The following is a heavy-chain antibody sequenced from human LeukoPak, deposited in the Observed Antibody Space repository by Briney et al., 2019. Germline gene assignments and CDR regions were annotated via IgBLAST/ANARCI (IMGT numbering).Heavy chain of an antibody. CDR3: ARGPERFSDGDWFDP. CDR1: GGTFSNYDFTFTSYA. V-gene: IGHV1-2*02. Sequence: ASVNVSCKASGGTFSNYDFTFTSYAITWVRQAPGQGLEWMGWINPNSGGTNYAQKFQGRVTMTRETSISTAYMELSRLRSDDTAVYYCARGPERFSDGDWFDPWGQGTLVTVSS. J-gene: IGHJ5*02. CDR2: INPNSGGT. D-gene: IGHD5-24*01.